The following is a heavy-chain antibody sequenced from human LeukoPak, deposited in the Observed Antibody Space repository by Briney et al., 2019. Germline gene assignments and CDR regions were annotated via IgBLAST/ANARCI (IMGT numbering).Heavy chain of an antibody. CDR2: IYYSGST. J-gene: IGHJ5*02. Sequence: PSETLSLTCTVSGGSISSYYWSWIRQPPGKGLEWIGYIYYSGSTNYSPSLKSRVTISVDTSKNQFSLKLSSVTAADTAVYYCARGASTPLDPWGQGTLVTVSS. V-gene: IGHV4-59*08. CDR1: GGSISSYY. D-gene: IGHD4/OR15-4a*01. CDR3: ARGASTPLDP.